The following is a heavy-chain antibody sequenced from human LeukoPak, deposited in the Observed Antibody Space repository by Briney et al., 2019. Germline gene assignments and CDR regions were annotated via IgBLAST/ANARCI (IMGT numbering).Heavy chain of an antibody. CDR2: FNPKSGGT. J-gene: IGHJ4*02. CDR3: VRAGELDY. V-gene: IGHV1-2*02. D-gene: IGHD7-27*01. Sequence: ASVKVSCKASGYTFTYYYMNLVRHAPGQGLEWMGWFNPKSGGTKSAQKFPGRVTMTRDTSITTAYMELTILSSDDTAVFYCVRAGELDYWGQGTLVTVSS. CDR1: GYTFTYYY.